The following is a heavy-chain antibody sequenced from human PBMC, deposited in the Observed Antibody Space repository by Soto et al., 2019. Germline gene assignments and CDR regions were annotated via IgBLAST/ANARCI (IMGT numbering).Heavy chain of an antibody. Sequence: QVQLEQSGAEVKKPGASVKVSCKASGYIFTAYSMHWVRRAPGQGLEWMGVVNPSGGSTNYAQKFQGRSTLTRDTSKNTVYMDLSSLTSEDTAVYYCAREENCSDGICYSEYFQRWGQGTLVTVSS. CDR2: VNPSGGST. CDR1: GYIFTAYS. V-gene: IGHV1-46*01. D-gene: IGHD2-15*01. J-gene: IGHJ1*01. CDR3: AREENCSDGICYSEYFQR.